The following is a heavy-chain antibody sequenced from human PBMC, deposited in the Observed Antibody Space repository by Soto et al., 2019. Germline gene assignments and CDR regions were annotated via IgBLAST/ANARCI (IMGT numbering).Heavy chain of an antibody. CDR1: GFTFSSYA. Sequence: GSLRLSCAASGFTFSSYAMHWVRQAPGKGLDWVAVISYDGSNKYYADSVKGRFTISRDNSKNTLYLQMNSLRADDTAIYYCARADRDGYNYGDYWGQGS. D-gene: IGHD5-12*01. J-gene: IGHJ4*02. V-gene: IGHV3-30-3*01. CDR3: ARADRDGYNYGDY. CDR2: ISYDGSNK.